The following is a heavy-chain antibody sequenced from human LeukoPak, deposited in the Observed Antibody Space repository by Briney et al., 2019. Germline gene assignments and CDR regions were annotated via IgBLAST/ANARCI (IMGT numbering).Heavy chain of an antibody. CDR2: INHSGST. V-gene: IGHV4-34*01. Sequence: PSETLSLTCAVYGGSLSGYYWSWIRQPPGKGLEWIGEINHSGSTNYNPSLKSRVTISVDTSKNQLSLKLSSVTAADTAVYYCARGLVSWNDIYFDYWGQGTLVTVSS. CDR1: GGSLSGYY. J-gene: IGHJ4*02. CDR3: ARGLVSWNDIYFDY. D-gene: IGHD1-1*01.